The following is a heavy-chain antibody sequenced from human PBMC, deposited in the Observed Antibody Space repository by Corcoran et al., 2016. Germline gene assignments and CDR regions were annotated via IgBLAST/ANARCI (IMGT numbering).Heavy chain of an antibody. Sequence: QLQLQESGPGLVKPSETLSLTCTVSGGSISSNTYYWGWFRQPPGKGLEWIGSISHSDSTYFNPSLKSRVTISLDTSKNQFSLRLSSVTAADTAVYYCARPRFGGYYQRAFDIWGQGTMVTVSS. D-gene: IGHD3-22*01. V-gene: IGHV4-39*07. CDR2: ISHSDST. CDR3: ARPRFGGYYQRAFDI. J-gene: IGHJ3*02. CDR1: GGSISSNTYY.